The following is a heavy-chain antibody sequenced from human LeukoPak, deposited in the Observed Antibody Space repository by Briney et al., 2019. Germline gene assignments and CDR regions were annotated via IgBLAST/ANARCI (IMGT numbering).Heavy chain of an antibody. CDR3: AGYSYGYWYFDL. V-gene: IGHV3-21*01. CDR2: ISSSSSYI. D-gene: IGHD5-18*01. CDR1: GFPFSSYS. Sequence: GGSLRLSCAASGFPFSSYSMNWARQAPGKGLEWVSSISSSSSYIYYADSVKGRFTISRDNAKNSLYLQMNSLRAEDTAVYYCAGYSYGYWYFDLWGRGTLVTVSS. J-gene: IGHJ2*01.